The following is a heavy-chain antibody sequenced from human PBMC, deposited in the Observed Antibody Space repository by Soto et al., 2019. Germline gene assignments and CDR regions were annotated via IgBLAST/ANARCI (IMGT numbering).Heavy chain of an antibody. J-gene: IGHJ4*02. CDR1: GGSISSSSYY. CDR3: ARHSSSWYSFHY. D-gene: IGHD6-13*01. CDR2: IYYSGST. V-gene: IGHV4-39*01. Sequence: QLQLQESGPGLVKPSETLSLTCTVSGGSISSSSYYWGWIRQPPGKGLEWIGSIYYSGSTYYNPSLKSRVTISVDTSKNQFSLKLSSVTAADTAVYYCARHSSSWYSFHYWGQGTLVTVSS.